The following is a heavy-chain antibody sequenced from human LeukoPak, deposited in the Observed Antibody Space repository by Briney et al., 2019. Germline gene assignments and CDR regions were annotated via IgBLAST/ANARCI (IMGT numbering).Heavy chain of an antibody. V-gene: IGHV3-30-3*01. CDR3: AKVGDFYYYDTNGYFDL. D-gene: IGHD3-22*01. CDR2: ISYDGSNK. Sequence: GGSLRLSCAASGFTFSSYAMHWVRQAPGKGLEWVAVISYDGSNKYYADSVKGRFTISRDNSKNTLYLQMNSLRAEDTAVYYCAKVGDFYYYDTNGYFDLWGQGTLVVVSS. CDR1: GFTFSSYA. J-gene: IGHJ4*02.